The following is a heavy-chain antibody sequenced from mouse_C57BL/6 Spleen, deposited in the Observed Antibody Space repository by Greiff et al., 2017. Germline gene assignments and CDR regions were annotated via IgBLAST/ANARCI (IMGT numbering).Heavy chain of an antibody. CDR3: ARGTGGGFAY. J-gene: IGHJ3*01. Sequence: EVQLQQSGPELVKPGASVKISCKASGYTFTDYYMNWVKQSHGKSLEWIGDINPNNGGTSYNQKFKGKATLTVDKSSSTAYMELRSLTSEDSAVYYCARGTGGGFAYWGQGTLVTVAA. CDR1: GYTFTDYY. D-gene: IGHD4-1*01. CDR2: INPNNGGT. V-gene: IGHV1-26*01.